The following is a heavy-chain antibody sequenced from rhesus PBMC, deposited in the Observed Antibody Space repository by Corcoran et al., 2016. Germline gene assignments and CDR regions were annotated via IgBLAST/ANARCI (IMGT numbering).Heavy chain of an antibody. CDR3: SRGSYGNYEDY. CDR1: GASIRGYYY. V-gene: IGHV4-73*01. CDR2: IAGNSART. D-gene: IGHD4-17*01. Sequence: QVNLQQWGEGMVKPSETLSLTCAVYGASIRGYYYWTGIREAPGKGLEWIGDIAGNSARTYYNPSLKNRVTISKDTSKNQLSLKLSSVTAADTAVYYCSRGSYGNYEDYWGQGVLVTVSS. J-gene: IGHJ4*01.